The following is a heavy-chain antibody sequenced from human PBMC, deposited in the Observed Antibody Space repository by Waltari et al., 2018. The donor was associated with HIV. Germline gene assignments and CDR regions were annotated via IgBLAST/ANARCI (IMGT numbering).Heavy chain of an antibody. J-gene: IGHJ4*02. Sequence: EVQLVQSGAEVKKPGESLKISCKASGYSSTSSWLGWVRQMPGKGLEWMGIIYPGDSDTRYSPSFQGQVTISADKSISTAYLQWSSLKASDTAMYYCATSRSTYYDTGGYFDYWGQGTLVTVSS. V-gene: IGHV5-51*03. CDR2: IYPGDSDT. D-gene: IGHD3-22*01. CDR1: GYSSTSSW. CDR3: ATSRSTYYDTGGYFDY.